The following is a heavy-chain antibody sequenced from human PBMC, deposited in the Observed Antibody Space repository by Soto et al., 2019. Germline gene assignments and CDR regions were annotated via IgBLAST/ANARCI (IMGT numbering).Heavy chain of an antibody. J-gene: IGHJ4*02. CDR2: INAGYGNT. CDR3: ARDTGDGTFDF. V-gene: IGHV1-3*01. D-gene: IGHD7-27*01. Sequence: QVHLVQSGAEVRKPGASVKVSCKASGYTFSSYAMHWVRQAPGQRLEWMGWINAGYGNTKSSQKFRDRVTISRDTSASTAYMELTSLRSEDTAAYYCARDTGDGTFDFWGQGTLVTVSS. CDR1: GYTFSSYA.